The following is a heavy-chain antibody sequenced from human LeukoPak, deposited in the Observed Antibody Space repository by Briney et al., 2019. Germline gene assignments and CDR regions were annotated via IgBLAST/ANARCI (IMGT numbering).Heavy chain of an antibody. Sequence: GGSLRLSCVDSGFTFSTYSMNWVRQAPGKGLEWVSSSSSSSYIYYGDSVKGRFTISRDNAKNSLYLQMNSLRAEDTAVYYCAELGITMIGGVWGKGTTVTISS. CDR1: GFTFSTYS. D-gene: IGHD3-10*02. CDR2: SSSSSYI. J-gene: IGHJ6*04. V-gene: IGHV3-21*01. CDR3: AELGITMIGGV.